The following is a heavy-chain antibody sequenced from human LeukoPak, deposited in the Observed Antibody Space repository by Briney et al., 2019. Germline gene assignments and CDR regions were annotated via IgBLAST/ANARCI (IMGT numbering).Heavy chain of an antibody. CDR1: GYTFTSYG. CDR2: ISAYNGNT. V-gene: IGHV1-18*01. CDR3: ARAGGYSGYETYDY. D-gene: IGHD5-12*01. J-gene: IGHJ4*02. Sequence: VASVKVSCKASGYTFTSYGISWVRQAPGQGLEWMGWISAYNGNTDYAQKLQGRVTMTTDTSTSTAYMELRSLRSEDTAVYYCARAGGYSGYETYDYWGQGTLATVSS.